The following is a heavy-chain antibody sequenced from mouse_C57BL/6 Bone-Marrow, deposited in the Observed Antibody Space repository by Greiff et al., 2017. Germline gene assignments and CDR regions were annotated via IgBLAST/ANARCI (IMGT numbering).Heavy chain of an antibody. CDR2: IYPGNSDT. V-gene: IGHV1-5*01. CDR1: GYTFTSYW. D-gene: IGHD1-1*01. CDR3: TRDYYGSSYGYWYFDV. Sequence: VQLQQSGTVLARPGASVKMSCKTSGYTFTSYWMHWVKQRPGQGLEWIGAIYPGNSDTSYNQKFKGKAKLTAVTSASTAYMELSSLTNEDSAVYYGTRDYYGSSYGYWYFDVWGTGTTVTVSS. J-gene: IGHJ1*03.